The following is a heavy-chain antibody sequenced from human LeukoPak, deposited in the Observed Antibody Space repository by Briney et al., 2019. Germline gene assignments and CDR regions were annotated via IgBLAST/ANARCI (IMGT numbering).Heavy chain of an antibody. CDR3: ATYSSGWYDGDY. CDR1: GFTFSSYD. D-gene: IGHD6-19*01. CDR2: ISGSGGST. Sequence: GGSLRLSCAASGFTFSSYDMSWVRQAPGKGLEWVSAISGSGGSTYYADSVEGRFTISRDNSKNTLYLQMNSLRAEDTAVYYCATYSSGWYDGDYWGQGTLVTVSS. J-gene: IGHJ4*02. V-gene: IGHV3-23*01.